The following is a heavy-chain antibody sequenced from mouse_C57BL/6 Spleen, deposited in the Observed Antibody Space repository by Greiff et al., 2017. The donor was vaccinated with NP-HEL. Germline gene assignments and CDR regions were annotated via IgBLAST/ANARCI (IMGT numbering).Heavy chain of an antibody. V-gene: IGHV1-55*01. CDR3: ARRGSGAMDY. CDR1: GYTFTSYW. J-gene: IGHJ4*01. CDR2: IYPGSGST. D-gene: IGHD3-1*01. Sequence: QVQLQQPGAELVKPGASVKMSCKASGYTFTSYWLTWVKQRPGQGLEWIGDIYPGSGSTNYNEKLKSKATLTVDTSSSTAYMQLSSLTSEDSAVYYCARRGSGAMDYWGHGTSVTVSS.